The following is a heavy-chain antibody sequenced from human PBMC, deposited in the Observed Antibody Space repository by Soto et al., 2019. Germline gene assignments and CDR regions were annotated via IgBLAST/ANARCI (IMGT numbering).Heavy chain of an antibody. Sequence: GGSLRLSCAASGFTFSSYGMNWVRQAPGKGLEWVSYISTSSSTIYYADSVQGRFTISRDHALDSLYLLMSDLRDEDTAVYYCARDRYGEYASDVWGPGTTVTVSS. CDR2: ISTSSSTI. CDR1: GFTFSSYG. D-gene: IGHD4-17*01. J-gene: IGHJ6*02. CDR3: ARDRYGEYASDV. V-gene: IGHV3-48*02.